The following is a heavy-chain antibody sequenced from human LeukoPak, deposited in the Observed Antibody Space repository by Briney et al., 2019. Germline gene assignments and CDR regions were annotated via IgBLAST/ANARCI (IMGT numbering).Heavy chain of an antibody. V-gene: IGHV1-46*01. CDR2: INPSGGST. Sequence: GASVKVSCKAAGYTFTSYYMHWVRQAPGQGLEWMGTINPSGGSTSYAHKFQGRVTMTRDTSTSTVYMELSSLRSEDTAVYYCARGGRGEGTGTTRVAFDIWGQGTMVTVSS. J-gene: IGHJ3*02. D-gene: IGHD1-1*01. CDR3: ARGGRGEGTGTTRVAFDI. CDR1: GYTFTSYY.